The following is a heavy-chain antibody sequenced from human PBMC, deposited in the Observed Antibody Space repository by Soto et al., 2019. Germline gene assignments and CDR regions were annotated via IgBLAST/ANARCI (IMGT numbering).Heavy chain of an antibody. CDR2: IWFDGSKE. V-gene: IGHV3-33*01. D-gene: IGHD2-15*01. J-gene: IGHJ3*01. CDR1: GFPFNIFG. Sequence: QVQLVESGGGVVQPGRSLRLSCAASGFPFNIFGIHWVRQAPGEGLEWVAVIWFDGSKEYYGGSVRGRFTVSRDNSKNTVYLQMNSLGGDDTAIYYCARSGCSGGTCYRGYDAFDVWGQGTMVTVSS. CDR3: ARSGCSGGTCYRGYDAFDV.